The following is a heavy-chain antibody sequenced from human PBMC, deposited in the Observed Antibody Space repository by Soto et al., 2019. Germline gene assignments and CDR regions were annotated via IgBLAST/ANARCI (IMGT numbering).Heavy chain of an antibody. CDR1: GYTFTSYG. CDR3: ARASGSSYWFDP. J-gene: IGHJ5*02. D-gene: IGHD1-26*01. Sequence: QVQLVQSGAEVKKPGASVKVSCKASGYTFTSYGISWVRQAPGQGLEWMGWISAYNGNTNYAQKLQGRVTMTTDTATRTAYMELRSRRSDDTAVYYCARASGSSYWFDPWGQGTLVTVSS. CDR2: ISAYNGNT. V-gene: IGHV1-18*01.